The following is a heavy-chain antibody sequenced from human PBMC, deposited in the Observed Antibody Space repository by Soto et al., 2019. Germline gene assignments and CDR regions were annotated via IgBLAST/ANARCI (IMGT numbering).Heavy chain of an antibody. CDR3: AREGFYYDSSGYSHYFDY. V-gene: IGHV4-59*01. CDR2: IYYSGST. J-gene: IGHJ4*02. CDR1: GGSISSYY. Sequence: SETLSLTCTVSGGSISSYYWSWIRQPPGKGLEWIGYIYYSGSTNYNPSLKSRVTISVDTSKNQFSLKLSSVTAADTAVYYCAREGFYYDSSGYSHYFDYWGQGTLVTVSS. D-gene: IGHD3-22*01.